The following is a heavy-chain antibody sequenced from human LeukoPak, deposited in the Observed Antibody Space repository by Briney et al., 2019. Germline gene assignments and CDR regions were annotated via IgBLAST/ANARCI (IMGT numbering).Heavy chain of an antibody. Sequence: GGSLRLSCTASGFSFSGHWMHWARQLPGKGLVWVSRISPTGSTTSYADSVKGRFTVSRDNAKNTLYLQMNSLRAEDTAVYYCAKEYRGYSGYDSDFDYWGQGTLVTVSS. CDR1: GFSFSGHW. J-gene: IGHJ4*02. CDR2: ISPTGSTT. D-gene: IGHD5-12*01. CDR3: AKEYRGYSGYDSDFDY. V-gene: IGHV3-74*01.